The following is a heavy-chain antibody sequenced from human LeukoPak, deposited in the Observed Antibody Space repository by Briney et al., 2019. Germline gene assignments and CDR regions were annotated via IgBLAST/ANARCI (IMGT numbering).Heavy chain of an antibody. CDR3: ARGGDIVVVPAATDGEFDY. D-gene: IGHD2-2*01. V-gene: IGHV3-30*02. CDR2: IRYDGSNK. Sequence: PGGSLRLSCAASGFTFSSYGMHGVRQAPGKGQEWVAFIRYDGSNKYYADSVKGRFTISRDNSKNTLYLQMNSLRAEDTAVYYCARGGDIVVVPAATDGEFDYWGQGTLVTVSS. J-gene: IGHJ4*02. CDR1: GFTFSSYG.